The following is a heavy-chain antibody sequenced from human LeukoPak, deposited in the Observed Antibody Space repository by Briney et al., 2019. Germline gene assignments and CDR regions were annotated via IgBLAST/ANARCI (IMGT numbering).Heavy chain of an antibody. CDR3: AKDGVSGSCFDY. Sequence: PGGSQRLSCTASGFTFSNFWMGWVRQAPGKGLEWVANIKQDETEKFYLGSVKGRFTISRDNAKNSLYLQMNSLRVEDTALYYCAKDGVSGSCFDYWGQGTLVTVSS. D-gene: IGHD3-10*01. J-gene: IGHJ4*02. CDR1: GFTFSNFW. CDR2: IKQDETEK. V-gene: IGHV3-7*03.